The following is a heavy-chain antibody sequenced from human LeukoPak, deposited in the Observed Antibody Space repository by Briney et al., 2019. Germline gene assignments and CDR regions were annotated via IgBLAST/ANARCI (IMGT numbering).Heavy chain of an antibody. D-gene: IGHD3-10*01. Sequence: GGSLRLSCAASGFTFSSYTMNWVRQAPGKGLEWVSSISSSSTYIYYADSLKGRFTISRDNAKNSLCLQMNSLRAEDTAVYYCARDAVMVRYYFDYWGQGTLVTVSS. CDR2: ISSSSTYI. CDR3: ARDAVMVRYYFDY. CDR1: GFTFSSYT. V-gene: IGHV3-21*01. J-gene: IGHJ4*02.